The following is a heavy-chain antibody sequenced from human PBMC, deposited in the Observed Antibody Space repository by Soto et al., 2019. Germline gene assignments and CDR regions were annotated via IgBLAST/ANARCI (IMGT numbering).Heavy chain of an antibody. V-gene: IGHV3-30-3*01. CDR3: ARGEQLAYYYYYGMDV. CDR1: GFTFSSYA. Sequence: GWSLSLGGAASGFTFSSYAMHWVRQAPGKGLEWVAVISYDGSNKYYADSVKGRFTISRDNSKNTLYLQMKSLRAEDTAVYYCARGEQLAYYYYYGMDVWGQGTTVTVSS. J-gene: IGHJ6*02. D-gene: IGHD6-6*01. CDR2: ISYDGSNK.